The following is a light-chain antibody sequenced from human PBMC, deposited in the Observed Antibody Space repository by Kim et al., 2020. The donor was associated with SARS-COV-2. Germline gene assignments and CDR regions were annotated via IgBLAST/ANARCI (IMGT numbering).Light chain of an antibody. CDR1: QDIGNS. CDR2: AAA. V-gene: IGKV1-16*01. CDR3: QHYKSFPYI. J-gene: IGKJ2*01. Sequence: SASIGDSCTMHCLSGQDIGNSLDGIQQRPGKAPKSRMHAAASLQSGVPSRFSGNESGTDFTLTITSLQPEDIATYYCQHYKSFPYIFGQGTKLEI.